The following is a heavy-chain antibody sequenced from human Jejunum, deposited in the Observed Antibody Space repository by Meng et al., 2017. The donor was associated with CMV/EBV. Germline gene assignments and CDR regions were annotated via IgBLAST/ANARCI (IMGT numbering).Heavy chain of an antibody. Sequence: ASGFTFDDYAMPWVRQAPGKGLGWFSGINWKSDDIGYAASVKGRFIISRDNAKKSLNLQMNSLGVEDTALYYCVKDINSGFYFTYWGQGTLVTVSS. CDR1: GFTFDDYA. J-gene: IGHJ4*02. CDR2: INWKSDDI. V-gene: IGHV3-9*01. D-gene: IGHD1-26*01. CDR3: VKDINSGFYFTY.